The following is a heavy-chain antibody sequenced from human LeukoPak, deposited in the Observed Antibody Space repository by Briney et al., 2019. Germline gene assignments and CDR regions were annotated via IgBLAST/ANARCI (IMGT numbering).Heavy chain of an antibody. Sequence: ASVKVSCKSSGYTFTSYAMSWVRQAPGQELEWMGWINTNTGNPTYAQGFTGRFVFSLDTSVSTAYLQISSLKAEDTAVYYCARVVGCGGDCYSGISDYWGQGTLVTVSS. D-gene: IGHD2-21*02. CDR2: INTNTGNP. V-gene: IGHV7-4-1*02. J-gene: IGHJ4*02. CDR3: ARVVGCGGDCYSGISDY. CDR1: GYTFTSYA.